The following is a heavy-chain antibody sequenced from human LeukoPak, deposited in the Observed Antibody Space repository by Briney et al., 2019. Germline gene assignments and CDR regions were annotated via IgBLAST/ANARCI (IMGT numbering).Heavy chain of an antibody. J-gene: IGHJ4*02. CDR2: ITWDGVST. CDR1: GFTFDDYT. Sequence: PGGSLRLSCAASGFTFDDYTMPWVRQGPGKGLEWVSLITWDGVSTYYADSVKGRFTISSDHSQNSLYLQMNSLRTEDTAFYYSARDGNSAHFDSWGQGTLVTVSS. D-gene: IGHD3-10*01. V-gene: IGHV3-43*01. CDR3: ARDGNSAHFDS.